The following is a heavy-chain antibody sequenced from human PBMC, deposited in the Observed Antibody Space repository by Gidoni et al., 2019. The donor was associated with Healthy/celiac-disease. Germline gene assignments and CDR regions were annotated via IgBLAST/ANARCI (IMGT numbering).Heavy chain of an antibody. D-gene: IGHD1-26*01. V-gene: IGHV3-23*01. J-gene: IGHJ5*02. CDR1: GFTFSSYA. CDR2: ISGRGGST. CDR3: AKNNGESGWELRGGWFDP. Sequence: EVQLLESGGGLVQPGGSLRLSCAASGFTFSSYAMSWVRQAPGKGLGWGSAISGRGGSTYYADSVKGRFTIPRDNSKNTLYLQMNSLRAEDTAVYYCAKNNGESGWELRGGWFDPWGQGTLVTVSS.